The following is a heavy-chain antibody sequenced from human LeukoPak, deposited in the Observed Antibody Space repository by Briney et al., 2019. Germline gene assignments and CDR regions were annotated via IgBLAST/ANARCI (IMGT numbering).Heavy chain of an antibody. Sequence: GGSLRLSCAASAFTFSSYSMNWVRQAPGKGLEWVSSISSSSSYIYYADSVKGRFTISRDNAKNSLYLQMNSLRAEDTAVYYCARDQDWNDRGGLDYWGQGTLVTVSS. CDR1: AFTFSSYS. CDR3: ARDQDWNDRGGLDY. D-gene: IGHD1-1*01. CDR2: ISSSSSYI. V-gene: IGHV3-21*01. J-gene: IGHJ4*02.